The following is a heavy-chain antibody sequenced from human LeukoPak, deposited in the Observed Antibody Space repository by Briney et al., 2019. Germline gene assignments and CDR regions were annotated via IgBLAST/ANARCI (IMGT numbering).Heavy chain of an antibody. CDR1: GGSISSSSYY. CDR2: IYYSGST. Sequence: PSETLSLTCTVSGGSISSSSYYWGWIRQPPEKGLEWIGSIYYSGSTYYNPSLKSRVTISVDTSKNQFSLKLTSVTAADTAVYYCARTRFRWHAGTYRYYFDYWGQGTLVTVSS. CDR3: ARTRFRWHAGTYRYYFDY. J-gene: IGHJ4*02. V-gene: IGHV4-39*07. D-gene: IGHD3-16*02.